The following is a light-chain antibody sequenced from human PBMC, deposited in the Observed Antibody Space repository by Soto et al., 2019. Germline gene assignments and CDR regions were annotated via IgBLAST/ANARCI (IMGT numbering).Light chain of an antibody. CDR3: KLYSMYWNN. J-gene: IGKJ2*01. CDR2: DAS. CDR1: QSVSTW. Sequence: DIPMTQSPSTLSASVGDGVTITCRASQSVSTWLAWYQQKPGKAPKLLIYDASTLESVVPSRFSGRGSGTELTLTLSSLQPDYFSPCYCKLYSMYWNNFGQGTKLEIK. V-gene: IGKV1-5*01.